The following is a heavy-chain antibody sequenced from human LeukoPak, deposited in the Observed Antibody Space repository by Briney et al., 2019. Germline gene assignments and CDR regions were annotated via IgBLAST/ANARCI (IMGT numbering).Heavy chain of an antibody. CDR2: INPSGGST. CDR1: GYTFTSYY. Sequence: ASVKVSCKASGYTFTSYYMHWVRQAPGQGLEWMGIINPSGGSTSYAQKFQGRVTMTRDMSTSTVYMELRSLRSDDTAVYYCARVSPHRKMSYGNQNWFDTWGQGTLVTVSS. CDR3: ARVSPHRKMSYGNQNWFDT. D-gene: IGHD3-16*01. J-gene: IGHJ5*02. V-gene: IGHV1-46*01.